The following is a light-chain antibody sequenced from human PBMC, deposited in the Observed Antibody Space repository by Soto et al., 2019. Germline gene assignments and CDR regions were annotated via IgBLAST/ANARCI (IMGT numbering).Light chain of an antibody. J-gene: IGKJ1*01. CDR3: QQYNDWPPWT. CDR2: GAS. V-gene: IGKV3-15*01. Sequence: ESAFTPSPSSXSASPGERIPGACKASQSIANNLAWHQQKHGKATXLXXXGASTRDDDIQASFSGSASGTEFSPTISRVKSEDFGIYYCQQYNDWPPWTVGQGTKVEI. CDR1: QSIANN.